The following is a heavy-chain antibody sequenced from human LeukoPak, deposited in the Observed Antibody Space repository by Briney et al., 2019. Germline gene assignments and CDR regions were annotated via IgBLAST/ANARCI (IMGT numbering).Heavy chain of an antibody. CDR3: ARFRLPDSIDY. D-gene: IGHD2-15*01. V-gene: IGHV4-61*02. Sequence: SETLSLTCTVSGGSISSGSYYWSWIRQPAGKGLEWIGRICTSGSTNYNPSLKSRVTISVDTSKNQFSLKLSSVTAADTAVYYCARFRLPDSIDYWGQGTLVTVSS. CDR1: GGSISSGSYY. J-gene: IGHJ4*02. CDR2: ICTSGST.